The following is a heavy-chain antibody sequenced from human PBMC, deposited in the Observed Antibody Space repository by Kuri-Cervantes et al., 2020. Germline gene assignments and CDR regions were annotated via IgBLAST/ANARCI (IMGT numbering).Heavy chain of an antibody. J-gene: IGHJ6*02. D-gene: IGHD3-22*01. CDR2: INPNSGGT. CDR1: GYTFTGYY. Sequence: ASVKVSCKASGYTFTGYYMHWVRQAPGQGLEWMGWINPNSGGTNYAQKLQGRVTMTTDTSTSTAYMELRSLRSDDTAVYYCAREGYYDSSGYYYESHYYGMDVWGQGTTVTVSS. CDR3: AREGYYDSSGYYYESHYYGMDV. V-gene: IGHV1-2*02.